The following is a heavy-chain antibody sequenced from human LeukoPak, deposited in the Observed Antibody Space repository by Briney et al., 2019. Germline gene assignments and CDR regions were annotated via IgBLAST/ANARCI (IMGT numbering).Heavy chain of an antibody. J-gene: IGHJ4*02. CDR3: AKDLSLSSIVVVAFDY. CDR2: VSGSGGST. Sequence: PGGSLRLSCAASGFTFSAYGMSWVRQAPGKGLEWVSAVSGSGGSTYYADSVKGRFTISRDNSKNTLYLRMNSLGAEDTAVYYCAKDLSLSSIVVVAFDYWGQGTLVTVSS. CDR1: GFTFSAYG. V-gene: IGHV3-23*01. D-gene: IGHD3-22*01.